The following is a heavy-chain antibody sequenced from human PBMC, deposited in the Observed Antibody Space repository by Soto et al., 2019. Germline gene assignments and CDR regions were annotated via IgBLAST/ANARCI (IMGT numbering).Heavy chain of an antibody. D-gene: IGHD6-19*01. Sequence: GASVKVSCKASGYTYISYSMHWVRQAPGPRLEWMGWINVGNGNTNYAQKFQGRVTITADESTSTAYMELSSLRSEDTAVYYCARARSRVAVAGSENWFDPWGQGTLVTVSS. CDR3: ARARSRVAVAGSENWFDP. CDR2: INVGNGNT. J-gene: IGHJ5*02. CDR1: GYTYISYS. V-gene: IGHV1-3*01.